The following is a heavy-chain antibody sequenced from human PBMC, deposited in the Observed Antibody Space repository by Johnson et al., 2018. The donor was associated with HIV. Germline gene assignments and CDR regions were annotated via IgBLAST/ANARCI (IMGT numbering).Heavy chain of an antibody. CDR2: IKQDGSEK. D-gene: IGHD6-19*01. CDR3: ATGRQWLVLDAFDI. J-gene: IGHJ3*02. V-gene: IGHV3-7*05. CDR1: GFTVSSNY. Sequence: EVQLVESGGGLVKPGGSLRLSCAASGFTVSSNYMSWVRQAPGKGLEWVANIKQDGSEKYYVDSVKGRFTISRDNAKNSLYLQMSSLRADDTAMYYCATGRQWLVLDAFDIWGQGTMVTVSS.